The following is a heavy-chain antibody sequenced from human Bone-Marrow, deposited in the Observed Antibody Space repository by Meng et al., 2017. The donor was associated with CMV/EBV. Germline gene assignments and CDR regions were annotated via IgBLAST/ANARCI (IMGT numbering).Heavy chain of an antibody. D-gene: IGHD1-14*01. CDR2: IYRGGTSQ. V-gene: IGHV3-23*03. J-gene: IGHJ4*02. CDR3: AKDGEVPVGIFDS. Sequence: GGSLRLSCAASGFTFSNYAMSWVRQAPGKGLEWVSLIYRGGTSQDYADSVKGRLIVSRDNSKNILYLEMNSLRAEDTAVYYCAKDGEVPVGIFDSWGQGTLVTVCS. CDR1: GFTFSNYA.